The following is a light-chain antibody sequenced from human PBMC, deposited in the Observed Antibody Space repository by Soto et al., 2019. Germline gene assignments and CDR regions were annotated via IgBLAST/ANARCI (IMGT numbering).Light chain of an antibody. CDR1: QAIDRW. J-gene: IGKJ4*01. V-gene: IGKV1-12*01. Sequence: DIQMTQSPSSLSASVGDRVTITCRASQAIDRWLAWYQQKPGKAPKVLIYAASNLRSGVPSRFSGSGSGMDFSLTISSLQPEDLATYYCKQSKTFPLTFGGGTKVDIK. CDR3: KQSKTFPLT. CDR2: AAS.